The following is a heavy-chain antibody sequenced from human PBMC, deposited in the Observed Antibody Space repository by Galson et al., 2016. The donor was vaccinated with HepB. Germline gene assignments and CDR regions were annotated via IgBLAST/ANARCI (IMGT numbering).Heavy chain of an antibody. D-gene: IGHD6-13*01. CDR2: VYSTGST. CDR1: GGSFGGYY. CDR3: ARVDFSWRGPHWFDP. J-gene: IGHJ5*02. V-gene: IGHV4-59*01. Sequence: ETLSLTCTLSGGSFGGYYWSWLRQPPGKGLEWIGYVYSTGSTNYNPSLKSRLTISVETSKNQFSLRLSSVTVADTAVYYCARVDFSWRGPHWFDPWGRGALVTVSS.